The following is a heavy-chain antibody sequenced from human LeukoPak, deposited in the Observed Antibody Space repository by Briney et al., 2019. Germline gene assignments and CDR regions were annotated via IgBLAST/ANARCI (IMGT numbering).Heavy chain of an antibody. V-gene: IGHV4-39*01. CDR1: GGSISSSSYY. CDR3: ARHIAMATSNDAFDI. D-gene: IGHD5-24*01. Sequence: SETLSLTCTVSGGSISSSSYYWGWIRQPPGKGLEWIGSIYYSGSTYDNPSLKSRVTISVDTSKNQFSLKLSSMTAADTAVYYCARHIAMATSNDAFDIWGQGTMVTVSS. J-gene: IGHJ3*02. CDR2: IYYSGST.